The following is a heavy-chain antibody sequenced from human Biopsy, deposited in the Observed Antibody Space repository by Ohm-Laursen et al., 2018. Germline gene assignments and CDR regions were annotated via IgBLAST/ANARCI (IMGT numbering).Heavy chain of an antibody. J-gene: IGHJ5*02. V-gene: IGHV1-69*13. Sequence: SVKVSCKASGGTFSSSAITWARQAPGQGLEWMGGIIGIFRTAHYAQKFQGRVTITADEFMSTAYMELSSLRSEDTAVYYCARGGGYNWNNGWFDPWGQRTLVTVSS. CDR3: ARGGGYNWNNGWFDP. D-gene: IGHD1/OR15-1a*01. CDR2: IIGIFRTA. CDR1: GGTFSSSA.